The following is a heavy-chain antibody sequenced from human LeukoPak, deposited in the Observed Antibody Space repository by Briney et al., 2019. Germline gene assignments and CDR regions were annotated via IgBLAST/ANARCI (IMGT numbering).Heavy chain of an antibody. CDR3: ARATYCGGDCYWFTY. D-gene: IGHD2-21*01. V-gene: IGHV3-7*01. CDR2: IKQDGSEK. Sequence: GGSLRLSCAASGFTFSNYWMSWVRQSPGKGLEWVANIKQDGSEKYYMDSVKGRFTISIDNAKNSLYLQMNSLRAEDTAVYYCARATYCGGDCYWFTYWGQGTLVTVSS. CDR1: GFTFSNYW. J-gene: IGHJ4*02.